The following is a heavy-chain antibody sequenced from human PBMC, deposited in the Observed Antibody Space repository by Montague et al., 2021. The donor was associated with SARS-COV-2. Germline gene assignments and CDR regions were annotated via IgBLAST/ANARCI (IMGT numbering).Heavy chain of an antibody. D-gene: IGHD2-21*02. CDR3: AKDIHIVVVTGTDV. Sequence: SLRLSCAASGFTFSSYAMHWVRQAPGKGLEWVAVISYDGSNKYYADSVKGRFTISRDNSKSTLFLQMSSLRAEDTAVYYCAKDIHIVVVTGTDVWGQGTTVTVSS. CDR1: GFTFSSYA. V-gene: IGHV3-30*04. CDR2: ISYDGSNK. J-gene: IGHJ6*02.